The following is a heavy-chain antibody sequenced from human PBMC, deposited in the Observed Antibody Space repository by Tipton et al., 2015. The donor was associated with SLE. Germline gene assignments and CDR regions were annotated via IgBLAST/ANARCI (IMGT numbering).Heavy chain of an antibody. CDR2: IIHSGVT. V-gene: IGHV4-34*12. J-gene: IGHJ4*02. D-gene: IGHD1-1*01. Sequence: GLVKPSQTLSLTCAVYGESFNGYFWTWIRQPPGKGLEWIAEIIHSGVTNYNPSLRSRVTISVDMSKNQVSLKLSSVTAAGTAVYYCARVAPTEVFDYWGQGTLVTVSS. CDR1: GESFNGYF. CDR3: ARVAPTEVFDY.